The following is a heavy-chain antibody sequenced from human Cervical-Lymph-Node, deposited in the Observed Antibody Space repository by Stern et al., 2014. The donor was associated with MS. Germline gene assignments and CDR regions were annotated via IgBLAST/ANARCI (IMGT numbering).Heavy chain of an antibody. D-gene: IGHD3-16*01. V-gene: IGHV1-69*14. CDR1: GVTFSRYV. CDR2: IVPIHGTS. CDR3: ATVAQLWRSWFDP. J-gene: IGHJ5*02. Sequence: QDQLVQSGAEVKRPGSSVKVSCKASGVTFSRYVISWVRQAPGQGLGWMGGIVPIHGTSNYAEKFKDRVTISADKLTNTTYLEMTSLRSDDTAVYYCATVAQLWRSWFDPWGQGTLVTVSS.